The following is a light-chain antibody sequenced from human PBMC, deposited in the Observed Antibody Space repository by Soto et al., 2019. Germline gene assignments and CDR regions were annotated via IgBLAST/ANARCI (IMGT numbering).Light chain of an antibody. J-gene: IGKJ4*01. Sequence: DVVMTQSPDSLAVSLGERATINCNSSQSVLYSSNNKNFLAWYQQRPGQPPKLLIYWASTRASGVPDRFSGSGSGTDFTLTISSLQAEDVAVYSCQEYYNTPPLTFGGGTKV. CDR3: QEYYNTPPLT. CDR1: QSVLYSSNNKNF. V-gene: IGKV4-1*01. CDR2: WAS.